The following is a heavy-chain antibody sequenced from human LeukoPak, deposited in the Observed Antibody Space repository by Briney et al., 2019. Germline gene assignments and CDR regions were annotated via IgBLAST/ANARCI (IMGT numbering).Heavy chain of an antibody. D-gene: IGHD1-26*01. J-gene: IGHJ4*02. Sequence: SETLSLTCTVSGGSISSSSYYWGWIRQPPGKGLEWIGSIYYSGSTYYNPSLKSRVTISVDTSKNQFSLKLSSVTAADTAVYYCARDSGATENFDYWGQGTLVTVSS. CDR2: IYYSGST. CDR3: ARDSGATENFDY. CDR1: GGSISSSSYY. V-gene: IGHV4-39*07.